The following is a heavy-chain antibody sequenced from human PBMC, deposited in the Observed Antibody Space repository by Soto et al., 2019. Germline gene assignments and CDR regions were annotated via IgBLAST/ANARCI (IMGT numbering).Heavy chain of an antibody. CDR3: ARDAGVSWELYY. J-gene: IGHJ4*02. D-gene: IGHD1-26*01. V-gene: IGHV1-18*01. Sequence: QVQLVQSGAEMNKPGASVKVSCKASGYTFTSYGISWVRQAPGQGLEWMGWISAYHGNTNYAQKLQGRVTVTKDTPTRTADTEVWSLSSVDTAVYYCARDAGVSWELYYRGQGNLLTVSS. CDR2: ISAYHGNT. CDR1: GYTFTSYG.